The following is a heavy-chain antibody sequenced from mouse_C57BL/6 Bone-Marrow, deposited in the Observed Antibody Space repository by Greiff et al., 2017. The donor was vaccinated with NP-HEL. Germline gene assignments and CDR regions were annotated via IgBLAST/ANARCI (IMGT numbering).Heavy chain of an antibody. D-gene: IGHD1-2*01. V-gene: IGHV5-12*01. CDR2: ISNGGGST. Sequence: EVQGVESGGGLVQPGGSLKLSCAASGFTFSDYYMYWVRQTPEKRLEWVAYISNGGGSTYYPDTVKGRFTISRDNAKNTLYLQMSRLKSEDTAMYYCARHRILRPLVLDVWGTGTTVTVSS. J-gene: IGHJ1*03. CDR1: GFTFSDYY. CDR3: ARHRILRPLVLDV.